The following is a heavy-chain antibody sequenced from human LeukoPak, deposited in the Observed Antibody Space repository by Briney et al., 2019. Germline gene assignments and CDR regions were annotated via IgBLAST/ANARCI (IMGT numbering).Heavy chain of an antibody. CDR3: ARAGIAVAGTFDY. CDR1: GYTFTGYY. CDR2: INPNSGGT. J-gene: IGHJ4*02. V-gene: IGHV1-2*02. Sequence: ASVKVSCKASGYTFTGYYMHWVRQAPGQGLEWMGWINPNSGGTNYAQKFQGRVTMTRDTSISTAYMELSRLRSDDTVVYYCARAGIAVAGTFDYWGQGTLVTVSS. D-gene: IGHD6-19*01.